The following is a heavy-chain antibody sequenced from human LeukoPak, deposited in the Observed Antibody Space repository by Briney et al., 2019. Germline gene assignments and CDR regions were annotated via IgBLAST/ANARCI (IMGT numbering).Heavy chain of an antibody. CDR2: ISYDGSNK. V-gene: IGHV3-30-3*01. Sequence: PGGSLRLSCAASGFTFSSYAMHWVRQAPGKGLEWVEVISYDGSNKYYADSVKGRFTISRDNSKNTLYLQMNSLRAEDTAVYYCAGDRATSYFDYWGQGALVTISS. CDR3: AGDRATSYFDY. D-gene: IGHD1-26*01. CDR1: GFTFSSYA. J-gene: IGHJ4*02.